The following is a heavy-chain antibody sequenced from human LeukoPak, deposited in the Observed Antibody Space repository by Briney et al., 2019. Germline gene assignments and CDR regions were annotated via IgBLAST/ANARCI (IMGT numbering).Heavy chain of an antibody. V-gene: IGHV4-59*01. Sequence: SETLSLTCTVPGGSISSYYWSWIRQPPGKGLEWIGYIYYSGSTNYNPSLKSRVTISVDTSKNQFSLKLSSVTAADTAVYYCARDYGDSYFDYWGQETLVTVSS. CDR3: ARDYGDSYFDY. J-gene: IGHJ4*02. D-gene: IGHD4-17*01. CDR2: IYYSGST. CDR1: GGSISSYY.